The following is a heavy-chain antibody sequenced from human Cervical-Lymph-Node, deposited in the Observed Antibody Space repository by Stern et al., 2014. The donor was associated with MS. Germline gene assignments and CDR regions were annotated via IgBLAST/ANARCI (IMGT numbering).Heavy chain of an antibody. CDR3: ARDASGAGAPDY. Sequence: VQLVQSGAEVKKPGASVKVSCKASGYTFTSYYMHWVRQAPGQGLAWMGIINPSGGSTSYAQKFQGRVTMTRDTSTSTVYMELSSLRSEDTAVYYCARDASGAGAPDYWGQGTLVTVSS. J-gene: IGHJ4*02. D-gene: IGHD1-26*01. CDR2: INPSGGST. V-gene: IGHV1-46*01. CDR1: GYTFTSYY.